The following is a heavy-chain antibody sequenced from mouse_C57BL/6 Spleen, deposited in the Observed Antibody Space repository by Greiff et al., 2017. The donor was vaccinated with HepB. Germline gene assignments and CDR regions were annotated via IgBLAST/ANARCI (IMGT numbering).Heavy chain of an antibody. V-gene: IGHV5-4*01. CDR1: GFTFSSYA. D-gene: IGHD2-2*01. J-gene: IGHJ2*01. Sequence: EVKLMESGGGLVKPGGSLKLSCAASGFTFSSYAMSWVRQTPEKRLEWVATISDGGSYTYYPDNVKGRFTISRDNAKNNLYLQMSHLKSEDTAMYYCAREGYGYDFDYWGQGTTLTVSS. CDR3: AREGYGYDFDY. CDR2: ISDGGSYT.